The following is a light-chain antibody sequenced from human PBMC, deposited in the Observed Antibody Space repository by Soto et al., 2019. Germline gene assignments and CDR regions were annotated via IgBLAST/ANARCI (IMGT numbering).Light chain of an antibody. CDR2: DFR. CDR3: SAYTARSTLV. J-gene: IGLJ3*02. Sequence: QSVLTQPASVSGSAGQSITISCSGTMRDVGAYNLVSWYQQHPGTAPKLIIYDFRNRPSGISSRFSVSRSDNTASLTISGLQPEDEGNYYGSAYTARSTLVFGGGTKVTVL. V-gene: IGLV2-14*03. CDR1: MRDVGAYNL.